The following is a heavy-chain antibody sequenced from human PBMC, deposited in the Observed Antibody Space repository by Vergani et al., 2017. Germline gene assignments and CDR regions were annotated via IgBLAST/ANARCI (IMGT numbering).Heavy chain of an antibody. CDR3: GVIMVRSPRPDNWFDS. CDR1: GYSISRGFY. D-gene: IGHD3-10*01. Sequence: QIQLQESGPGLVKSSETLSLTCSVSGYSISRGFYWAWIRQTPEKGLEWIGGMFHTGEASNSPSLQSRVAFSMDTSKNQFSLQLTSVTAADTAVYFCGVIMVRSPRPDNWFDSWGRGTLVTVSS. V-gene: IGHV4-38-2*02. J-gene: IGHJ5*01. CDR2: MFHTGEA.